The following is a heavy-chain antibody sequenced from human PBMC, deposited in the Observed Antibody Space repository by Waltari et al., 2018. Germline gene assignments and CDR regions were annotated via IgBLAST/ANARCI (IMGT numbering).Heavy chain of an antibody. J-gene: IGHJ3*01. CDR1: GGTFNTYA. CDR3: AKNGNIMLGATTFGDAFDV. CDR2: IIPILDTP. Sequence: QVQLVQSGAEVRMPGSSVKVSCEASGGTFNTYAVHWVRQAPGQGPEWMGGIIPILDTPIYAQKFQGRVSFTADESTSTAYMELTSLRFEDTAMYYCAKNGNIMLGATTFGDAFDVWGQGTLVTVSS. V-gene: IGHV1-69*01. D-gene: IGHD1-26*01.